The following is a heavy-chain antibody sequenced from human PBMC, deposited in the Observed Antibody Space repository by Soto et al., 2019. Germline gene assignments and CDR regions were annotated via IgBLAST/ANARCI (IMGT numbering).Heavy chain of an antibody. V-gene: IGHV1-69*13. Sequence: ASVKVSCKASGGTFSSYAISWVRQAPGQGLEWMGGIIPIFGTANYAQKFQGRVTITADESTSTAYMELSSLRSEDTAVYYCAGDGWYAYYDSSGYYSDDAFDIWGQGTMVTV. CDR2: IIPIFGTA. CDR3: AGDGWYAYYDSSGYYSDDAFDI. D-gene: IGHD3-22*01. J-gene: IGHJ3*02. CDR1: GGTFSSYA.